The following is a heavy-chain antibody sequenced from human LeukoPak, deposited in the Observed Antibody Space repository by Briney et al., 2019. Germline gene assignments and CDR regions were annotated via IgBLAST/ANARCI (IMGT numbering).Heavy chain of an antibody. CDR3: ARDGSGSSSVYYYYGMDV. V-gene: IGHV1-18*01. CDR1: GYTFTSYG. D-gene: IGHD6-6*01. Sequence: GASVKVSCKASGYTFTSYGISWVRQAPGQGLEWMGWISAYNGNTNYAQKLQGRVTMTTDTSTSTAYMELRSLRSDDTAVYYCARDGSGSSSVYYYYGMDVWGQGTTVTVSS. J-gene: IGHJ6*02. CDR2: ISAYNGNT.